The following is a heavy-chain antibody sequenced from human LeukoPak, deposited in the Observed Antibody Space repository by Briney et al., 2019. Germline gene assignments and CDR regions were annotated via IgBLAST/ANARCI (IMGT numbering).Heavy chain of an antibody. J-gene: IGHJ4*02. D-gene: IGHD5-12*01. V-gene: IGHV3-23*01. CDR1: GFTFSSYA. Sequence: GGSLRLSCAASGFTFSSYAMSWVRQAPGKGLEWVSTISGSGGNTYYADSVKGRFTISRDNSKNTLYLQMNSLRAEDTALYYCARDHGVTLATIWGYWGQGTLVTVSS. CDR2: ISGSGGNT. CDR3: ARDHGVTLATIWGY.